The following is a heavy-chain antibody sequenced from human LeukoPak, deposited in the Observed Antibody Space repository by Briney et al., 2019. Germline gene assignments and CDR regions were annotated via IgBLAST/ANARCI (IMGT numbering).Heavy chain of an antibody. J-gene: IGHJ6*03. CDR1: GFTFSSYW. Sequence: PGGSLRLSCAASGFTFSSYWMSWVRQAPGKGLEWVANIKQDGSEKYYVDSVKGRFTISRDNAKNTLYLQMNSLRADDTAVYYCARGPRGAVTDYYYYMDVWGKGTTVIVSS. CDR2: IKQDGSEK. CDR3: ARGPRGAVTDYYYYMDV. V-gene: IGHV3-7*01. D-gene: IGHD6-19*01.